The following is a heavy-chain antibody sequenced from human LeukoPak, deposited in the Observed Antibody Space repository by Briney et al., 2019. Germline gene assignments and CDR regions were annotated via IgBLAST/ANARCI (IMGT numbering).Heavy chain of an antibody. CDR1: GGSISSGDYY. D-gene: IGHD2-2*01. V-gene: IGHV4-30-4*01. CDR2: IYYSGST. Sequence: PSETLSFTCTVSGGSISSGDYYWSWIRQPPGKGLEWIGYIYYSGSTYYNPSLKSRVTISVDTSKNQFSLKLSSVTAADTAVYYCARGVVVVPAVYYYGMDVWGQGTTVTVSS. J-gene: IGHJ6*02. CDR3: ARGVVVVPAVYYYGMDV.